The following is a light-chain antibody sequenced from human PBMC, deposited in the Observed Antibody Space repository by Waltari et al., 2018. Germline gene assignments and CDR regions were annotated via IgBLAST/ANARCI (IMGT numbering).Light chain of an antibody. Sequence: EIVLPQSPATLSVSPGERATLSCRASQSVSSNLAWYQQKPGQAPRLLIYEASTRATGIPVRFSGSGSGIEFTLTISSLQSEDFAVYYCQQYNNWPPYTFGQGTKLEIK. J-gene: IGKJ2*01. CDR1: QSVSSN. V-gene: IGKV3-15*01. CDR2: EAS. CDR3: QQYNNWPPYT.